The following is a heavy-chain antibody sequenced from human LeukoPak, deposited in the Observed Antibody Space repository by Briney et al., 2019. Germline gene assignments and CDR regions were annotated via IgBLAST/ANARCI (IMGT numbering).Heavy chain of an antibody. Sequence: PGGSLRLPCAASGFTFSNAWMSWVRQAPGKGLEWVGRIKSKTDGGTTDYAAPVKGRFTISRDDSKNTLYLQMNSLKTEDTAVYYCTTDDSGYDYYFDYWGQGTLVTVSS. J-gene: IGHJ4*02. CDR1: GFTFSNAW. V-gene: IGHV3-15*01. CDR3: TTDDSGYDYYFDY. CDR2: IKSKTDGGTT. D-gene: IGHD5-12*01.